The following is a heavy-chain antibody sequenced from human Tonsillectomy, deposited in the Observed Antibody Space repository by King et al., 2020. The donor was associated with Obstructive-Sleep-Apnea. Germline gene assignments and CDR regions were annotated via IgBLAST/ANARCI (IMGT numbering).Heavy chain of an antibody. CDR1: GYTFTGYY. D-gene: IGHD3-10*01. CDR3: SRAIRIPMVRGVVSPLDY. CDR2: INPNSVGT. V-gene: IGHV1-2*02. J-gene: IGHJ4*02. Sequence: VQLGESGAEVKKPGASVKVSCKASGYTFTGYYMHWVRQAPGQGLEWMGWINPNSVGTNYAQKFKGRVTMTRDTSISTAYMELSRLRSDDPAVYYFSRAIRIPMVRGVVSPLDYWGQGTLVTVPS.